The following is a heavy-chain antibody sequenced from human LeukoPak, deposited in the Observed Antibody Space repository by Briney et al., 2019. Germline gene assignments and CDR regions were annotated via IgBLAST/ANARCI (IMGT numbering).Heavy chain of an antibody. Sequence: SETLSLTCTVSGGSISSYYWSWIRQPPGKGLEWIGYIYYSGSTNYNPSLKSRVTISVDTSKNQFSLKLSSVTAADTAVYYCARKRSSWSIGYFDYWGQGTLVTVSS. J-gene: IGHJ4*02. V-gene: IGHV4-59*01. CDR1: GGSISSYY. CDR3: ARKRSSWSIGYFDY. D-gene: IGHD6-13*01. CDR2: IYYSGST.